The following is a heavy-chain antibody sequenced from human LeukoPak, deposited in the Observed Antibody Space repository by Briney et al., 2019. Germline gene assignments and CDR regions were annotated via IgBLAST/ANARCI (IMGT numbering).Heavy chain of an antibody. CDR1: GFTFSSYS. D-gene: IGHD2-21*02. CDR3: ARDQGMGIGVTGFDP. CDR2: TSSSSSYI. V-gene: IGHV3-21*01. J-gene: IGHJ5*02. Sequence: GGSLRLSCAASGFTFSSYSMNWVRQAPGKGLEWVSSTSSSSSYIYYADSVKGRFTISRDNAKNSLYLQMNSLRAEDTAVYYCARDQGMGIGVTGFDPWGQGTLVTVSS.